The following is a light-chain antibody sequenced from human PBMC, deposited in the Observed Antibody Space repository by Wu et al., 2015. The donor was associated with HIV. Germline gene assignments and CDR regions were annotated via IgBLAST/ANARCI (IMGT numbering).Light chain of an antibody. CDR1: QTISIN. J-gene: IGKJ2*01. Sequence: EIVMTQSPATLSVSPGERATLSCRASQTISINLAWYQQKPGQAPRLLIYDASTRATGIPTRFSGSGSGTDFTLTISSLQSEDFAIYYCQQYNKWPPXNFGQGTKLEIK. V-gene: IGKV3-15*01. CDR3: QQYNKWPPXN. CDR2: DAS.